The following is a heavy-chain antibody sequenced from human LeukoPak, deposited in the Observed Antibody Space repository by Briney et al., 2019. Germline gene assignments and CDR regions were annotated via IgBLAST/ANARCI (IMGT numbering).Heavy chain of an antibody. Sequence: GGSLRLSCAASGFTFSSYAMSWVRQAPGKGLEWVSAISGSGGSTYYADSVKGRFTISRDNSKNTLYLQMNSLRAEDTAVYYCASSDYGDYVTYFDYWGQGTLVTVSS. J-gene: IGHJ4*02. CDR3: ASSDYGDYVTYFDY. CDR1: GFTFSSYA. D-gene: IGHD4-17*01. V-gene: IGHV3-23*01. CDR2: ISGSGGST.